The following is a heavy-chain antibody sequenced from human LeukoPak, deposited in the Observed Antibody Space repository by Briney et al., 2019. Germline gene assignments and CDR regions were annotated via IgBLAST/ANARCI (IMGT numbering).Heavy chain of an antibody. CDR2: IYYFGIT. V-gene: IGHV4-39*01. J-gene: IGHJ4*02. CDR3: ASYGGNPSAFDY. Sequence: SETLSLTCTVSGGSISSSSYYWGWIRQPPGKGLECIGNIYYFGITSPNPSLNTRDTISVDTSKNQFSLKLSSVTAADTAVYYCASYGGNPSAFDYWGQGTLVTVPS. CDR1: GGSISSSSYY. D-gene: IGHD4-23*01.